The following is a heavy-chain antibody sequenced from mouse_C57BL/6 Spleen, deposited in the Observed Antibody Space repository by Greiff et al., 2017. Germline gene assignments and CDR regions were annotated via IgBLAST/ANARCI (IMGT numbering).Heavy chain of an antibody. CDR3: ARITGTSLFDY. D-gene: IGHD4-1*01. CDR2: ISSGGSYT. J-gene: IGHJ2*01. V-gene: IGHV5-6*01. Sequence: EVKLMESGGDLVKPGGSLKLSCAASGFTFSSYGMSWVRQTPDKRLEWVATISSGGSYTYYPDSVKGRFTISRDNAKNTLYLQMSSLKSEDTAMYYCARITGTSLFDYWGQGTTLTVSS. CDR1: GFTFSSYG.